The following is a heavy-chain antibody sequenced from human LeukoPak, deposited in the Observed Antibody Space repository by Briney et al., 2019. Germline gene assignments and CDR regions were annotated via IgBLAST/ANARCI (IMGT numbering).Heavy chain of an antibody. J-gene: IGHJ4*02. Sequence: RRSCSESGLSGKSVGMGWLRLAQRKGLEWVSAISGSGGSTYYADSVKGRFTISRDNSKNTLYLQMNSLRAEDTAVYYCAKSSSGIDYWGQGTLVTVSS. CDR1: GLSGKSVG. V-gene: IGHV3-23*01. D-gene: IGHD6-25*01. CDR2: ISGSGGST. CDR3: AKSSSGIDY.